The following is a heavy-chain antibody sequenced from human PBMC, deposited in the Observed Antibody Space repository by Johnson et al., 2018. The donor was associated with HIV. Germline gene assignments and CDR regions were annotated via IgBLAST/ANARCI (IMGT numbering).Heavy chain of an antibody. CDR1: GLSFSNFG. V-gene: IGHV3-30*03. J-gene: IGHJ3*02. Sequence: QVQLVESGGGVVQPGKSLTLSCVVSGLSFSNFGIHWVRQAPGKGPEWVAVISFDGNLRKYADSVKGRFTISRDNSKNTLYLQMNSLRAEDTAVYYCARDWDDTAFDIWGQGTMVTVSS. CDR3: ARDWDDTAFDI. D-gene: IGHD3-22*01. CDR2: ISFDGNLR.